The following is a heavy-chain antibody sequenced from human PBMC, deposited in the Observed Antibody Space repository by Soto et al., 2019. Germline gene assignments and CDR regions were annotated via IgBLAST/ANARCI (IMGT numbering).Heavy chain of an antibody. Sequence: LRLSCAASGFTFSSYSMNWVRQAPGKGLEWVSSISSSSSCIYYADSVKGRFTISRDNAKNSLYLQMNSLRAEDTAVYYCARVHYYDSSGYYLWGQGTLVTVS. V-gene: IGHV3-21*01. D-gene: IGHD3-22*01. CDR2: ISSSSSCI. J-gene: IGHJ4*02. CDR1: GFTFSSYS. CDR3: ARVHYYDSSGYYL.